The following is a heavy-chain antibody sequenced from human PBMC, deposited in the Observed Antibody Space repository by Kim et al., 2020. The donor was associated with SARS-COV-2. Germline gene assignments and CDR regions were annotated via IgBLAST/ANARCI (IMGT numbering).Heavy chain of an antibody. Sequence: SETLSLTCTVSGGSISSYYWSWIRQPPGKGLEWIGYIYYSGSTNYNPSLKSRVTISVDTSKNQFSLKLSSVTAADTAVYYCARALVVPAATIWFDPWGQGTLVTVSS. CDR1: GGSISSYY. D-gene: IGHD2-2*01. CDR2: IYYSGST. V-gene: IGHV4-59*13. CDR3: ARALVVPAATIWFDP. J-gene: IGHJ5*02.